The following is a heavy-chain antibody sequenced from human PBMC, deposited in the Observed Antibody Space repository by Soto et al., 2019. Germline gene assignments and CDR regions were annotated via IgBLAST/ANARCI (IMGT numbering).Heavy chain of an antibody. J-gene: IGHJ4*02. CDR3: ARDGGHDTPGYY. CDR1: GYTFTSYA. CDR2: INAGNGNT. D-gene: IGHD3-16*01. Sequence: ASVKVSCKASGYTFTSYAMHWVRQAPGQRLEWMGWINAGNGNTKYSQKFQGRVTMTTDTSTSTAFMELRSLGSDDTAIYYCARDGGHDTPGYYWGQGTLVTVSS. V-gene: IGHV1-3*01.